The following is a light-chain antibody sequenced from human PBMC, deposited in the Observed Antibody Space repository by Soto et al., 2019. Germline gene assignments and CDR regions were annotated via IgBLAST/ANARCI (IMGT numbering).Light chain of an antibody. CDR2: GAS. J-gene: IGKJ3*01. CDR1: HSVSSSY. CDR3: QQYGSSPLT. V-gene: IGKV3-20*01. Sequence: EIVLTQSPGTLSLSPGERATLSCRASHSVSSSYLAWYQQKPGQAPRLLIYGASSRATGIPDRFSGSGSGTDFTLTISRLEPEDFAVYYCQQYGSSPLTFGPGT.